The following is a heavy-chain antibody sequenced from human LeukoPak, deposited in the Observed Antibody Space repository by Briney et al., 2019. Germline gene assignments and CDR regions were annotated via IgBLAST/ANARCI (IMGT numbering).Heavy chain of an antibody. V-gene: IGHV1-2*06. CDR3: ARSSPTYYFDSSGYYYGDY. D-gene: IGHD3-22*01. Sequence: AASVKVSCKASAYSFTDYYIHWVRQAPGQGLEWMGRINPNTGVTDYAQIFKGRVTMTRDTSISTAYMELSRLGSDDTAVYYCARSSPTYYFDSSGYYYGDYWGQGTLVTVSS. CDR2: INPNTGVT. J-gene: IGHJ4*02. CDR1: AYSFTDYY.